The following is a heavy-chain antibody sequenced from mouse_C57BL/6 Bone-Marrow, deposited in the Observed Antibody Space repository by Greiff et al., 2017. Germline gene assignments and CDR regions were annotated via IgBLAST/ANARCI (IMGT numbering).Heavy chain of an antibody. CDR1: GFTFSDYG. CDR2: ISSGSSTI. V-gene: IGHV5-17*01. J-gene: IGHJ4*01. Sequence: EVQRVESGGGLVKPGGSLKLSCAASGFTFSDYGMHWVRQAPEKGLEWVAYISSGSSTIYYADTVKGRFTISRDNAKNTLFLQLTSLRSEDTAMYYCARITTVVEEAMDYWGQGTSVTVSS. D-gene: IGHD1-1*01. CDR3: ARITTVVEEAMDY.